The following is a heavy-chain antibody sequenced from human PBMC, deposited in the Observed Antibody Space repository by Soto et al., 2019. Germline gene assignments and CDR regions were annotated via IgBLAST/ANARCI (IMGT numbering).Heavy chain of an antibody. CDR3: ARRRAGSGWYWDYYYGMDV. CDR1: GGSFSGYY. Sequence: SETLSLTGSVYGGSFSGYYWSWIRQPPGKWLEWIGEINHSGSTNYNPSLKSRVTISVDTSKNRFSLKLSSVTAADTAVYYCARRRAGSGWYWDYYYGMDVWGQGTTVTVS. V-gene: IGHV4-34*01. CDR2: INHSGST. J-gene: IGHJ6*02. D-gene: IGHD6-19*01.